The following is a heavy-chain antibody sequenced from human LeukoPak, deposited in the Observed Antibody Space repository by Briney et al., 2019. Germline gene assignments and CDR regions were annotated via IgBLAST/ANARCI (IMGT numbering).Heavy chain of an antibody. J-gene: IGHJ4*02. D-gene: IGHD5-18*01. CDR2: ISYDGSNK. CDR3: ARDQRGFSYSKYYFDY. V-gene: IGHV3-30-3*01. Sequence: GGSLRLSCAASGFTFSSYAMHWVRQAPGKGLEWVAVISYDGSNKYYADSVKGRFTISRDNSKNTLYLQMNSLRAEDTAVYYCARDQRGFSYSKYYFDYWGQGTLVTVSS. CDR1: GFTFSSYA.